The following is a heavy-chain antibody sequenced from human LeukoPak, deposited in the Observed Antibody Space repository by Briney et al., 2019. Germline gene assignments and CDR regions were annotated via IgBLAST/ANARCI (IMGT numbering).Heavy chain of an antibody. CDR2: IYYSGST. V-gene: IGHV4-59*12. D-gene: IGHD3-22*01. CDR1: GGSINSYY. Sequence: PSETLSLTCTLSGGSINSYYWSWIRQPPGKGLEWIGYIYYSGSTSYNPSLKSRGTISVDTSKNQFSLKLSSVTVADTAVYYCARGGYYDSSGRLFDYWGQGTLVTVSS. J-gene: IGHJ4*02. CDR3: ARGGYYDSSGRLFDY.